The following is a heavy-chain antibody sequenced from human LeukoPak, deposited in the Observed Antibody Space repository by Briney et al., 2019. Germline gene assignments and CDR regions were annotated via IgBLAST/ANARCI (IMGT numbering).Heavy chain of an antibody. Sequence: SETLSLTCTVSGGSISSGSYFWSWIRQHPGKGLEWIGYIHYSGGTYNNPSLKSRVTISVDTSKTQLSLKLSSVTAADTAVYYCARDGCSGPSCHGNWFDPWGQGTLVTVPS. J-gene: IGHJ5*02. CDR1: GGSISSGSYF. CDR3: ARDGCSGPSCHGNWFDP. D-gene: IGHD2-2*01. CDR2: IHYSGGT. V-gene: IGHV4-31*03.